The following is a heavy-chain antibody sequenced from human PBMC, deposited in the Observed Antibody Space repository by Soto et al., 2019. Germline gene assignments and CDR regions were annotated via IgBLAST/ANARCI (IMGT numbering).Heavy chain of an antibody. D-gene: IGHD3-22*01. Sequence: GGSLRLSCAASGFPFSSYGMHWVRQAPGKGLERETVLWYDGSNKYYADSVKGRFNISRDNSKNTLYLQMNSLRAEDTAVYYFARSYYYDSSGYYRSFFQHWGQGTLVTVSS. CDR3: ARSYYYDSSGYYRSFFQH. J-gene: IGHJ1*01. CDR1: GFPFSSYG. CDR2: LWYDGSNK. V-gene: IGHV3-33*01.